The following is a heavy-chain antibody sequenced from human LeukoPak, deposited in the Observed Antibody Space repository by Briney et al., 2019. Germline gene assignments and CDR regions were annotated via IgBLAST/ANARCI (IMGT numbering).Heavy chain of an antibody. J-gene: IGHJ4*02. CDR2: TSGSGGNT. CDR1: GFTLRSYD. Sequence: GGSLRLSCAASGFTLRSYDMSWVRQAPGKGLEWVAATSGSGGNTYYADSVKGRFTISRDNSKNTLYLQMNSLRAEDTAVYYRAKEYSGYDFDYWGQGTLVAVSS. D-gene: IGHD5-12*01. V-gene: IGHV3-23*01. CDR3: AKEYSGYDFDY.